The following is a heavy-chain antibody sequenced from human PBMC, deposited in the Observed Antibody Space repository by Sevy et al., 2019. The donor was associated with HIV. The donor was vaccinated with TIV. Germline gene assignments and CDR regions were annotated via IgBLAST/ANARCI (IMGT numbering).Heavy chain of an antibody. CDR1: GFTFSSYS. D-gene: IGHD3-22*01. V-gene: IGHV3-21*01. Sequence: GGSLRLSCAASGFTFSSYSMNWVRQAPGKGLEWVSSISSSSSYIYYADSVKGRFTISRDNAKNSLYLQMNSLRAEDTAVYYCASKVNDYDSRGYKNMNYYYYYMDVWGKGTTVTVSS. CDR3: ASKVNDYDSRGYKNMNYYYYYMDV. CDR2: ISSSSSYI. J-gene: IGHJ6*03.